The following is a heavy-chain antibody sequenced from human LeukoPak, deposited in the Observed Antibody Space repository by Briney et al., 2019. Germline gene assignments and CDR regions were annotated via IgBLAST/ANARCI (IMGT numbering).Heavy chain of an antibody. D-gene: IGHD6-19*01. J-gene: IGHJ4*02. CDR3: ARSTKGWLPYYFDY. V-gene: IGHV4-39*01. CDR2: TYYSGST. CDR1: GGSISSSSYY. Sequence: SETLSLTCTVSGGSISSSSYYWGWIRQPPGKGLEWIGSTYYSGSTYYNPSLKSRVTISVDTSKNQFSLKLSSVTAADTAVYYCARSTKGWLPYYFDYWGQGTLVTVSS.